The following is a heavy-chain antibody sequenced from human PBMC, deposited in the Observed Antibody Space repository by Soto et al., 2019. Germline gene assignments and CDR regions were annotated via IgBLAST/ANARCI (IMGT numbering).Heavy chain of an antibody. J-gene: IGHJ5*02. Sequence: ASVKVSCKASGGTFSSYAISWVRQAPGQGLEWMGGIIPIFGTANYAQKFQGRVTITADESTSTAYMELSSLRSEDTAVYYCARDGDYYGDYANWFDPWGQGTLVTVSS. CDR1: GGTFSSYA. CDR3: ARDGDYYGDYANWFDP. D-gene: IGHD4-17*01. V-gene: IGHV1-69*13. CDR2: IIPIFGTA.